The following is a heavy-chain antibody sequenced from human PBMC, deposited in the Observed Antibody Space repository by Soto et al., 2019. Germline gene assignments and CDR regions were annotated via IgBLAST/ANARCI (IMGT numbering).Heavy chain of an antibody. D-gene: IGHD6-13*01. Sequence: QVQLVQSGAEVKKPGSSVKVSCKASGGTFSSYAISWVRQAPGQGLEWRGGIIPIFGTANYAQKFQGRVTITADESTSTDYMELSSLRSEDTAVYYCARVVTRSSSSSYYYYGMDVWGQGTTVTVSS. CDR3: ARVVTRSSSSSYYYYGMDV. V-gene: IGHV1-69*01. CDR2: IIPIFGTA. J-gene: IGHJ6*02. CDR1: GGTFSSYA.